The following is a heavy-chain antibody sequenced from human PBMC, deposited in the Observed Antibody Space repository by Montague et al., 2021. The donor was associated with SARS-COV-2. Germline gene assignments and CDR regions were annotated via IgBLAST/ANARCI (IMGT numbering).Heavy chain of an antibody. CDR2: IWYDGSNK. V-gene: IGHV3-33*01. J-gene: IGHJ4*02. Sequence: SLRLSCAASGFTFSSYGMHWVRQAPGKGLEWVAVIWYDGSNKYYADSVKGRFTISRDNSKNTLYLQMNSLRAKDTAVYYCARDLRLGELYPDFDYWGQGTLVTVSS. D-gene: IGHD3-10*01. CDR3: ARDLRLGELYPDFDY. CDR1: GFTFSSYG.